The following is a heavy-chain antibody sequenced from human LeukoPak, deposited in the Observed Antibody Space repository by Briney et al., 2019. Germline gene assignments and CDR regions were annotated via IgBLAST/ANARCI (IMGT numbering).Heavy chain of an antibody. Sequence: PGGSLRLSCAASGFTFSSYGMHWVRQAPGKGLEWVAVISYDGSNKYYADSVKGRFTISRDNSKNTLYLQMNSLRAEDTAVYYCAKLPRDSSGYQNPGFDYWGQGTLVTVSS. CDR2: ISYDGSNK. CDR1: GFTFSSYG. CDR3: AKLPRDSSGYQNPGFDY. D-gene: IGHD3-22*01. J-gene: IGHJ4*02. V-gene: IGHV3-30*18.